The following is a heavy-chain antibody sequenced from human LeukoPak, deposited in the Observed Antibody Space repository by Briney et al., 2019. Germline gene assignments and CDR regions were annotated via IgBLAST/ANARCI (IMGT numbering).Heavy chain of an antibody. CDR2: ISYDGSNK. CDR3: AREEYYFDY. V-gene: IGHV3-30*04. J-gene: IGHJ4*02. Sequence: PGGSLRLSCAASGFTFSTYPMHWVRQAPGKGLEWVAVISYDGSNKYYADSVKGRFTISRDNSKNTLYLQMNSLRAEDTAMYYCAREEYYFDYWGQGTLVTVSS. CDR1: GFTFSTYP.